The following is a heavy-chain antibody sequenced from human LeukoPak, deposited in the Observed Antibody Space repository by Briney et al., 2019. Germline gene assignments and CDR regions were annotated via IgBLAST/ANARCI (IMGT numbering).Heavy chain of an antibody. CDR1: GGSISSYY. J-gene: IGHJ5*02. Sequence: SETLSLTCTVSGGSISSYYWSWIRQPPGKGLEWIGYIYYSGSTNYNPSLKSRVTISVDTSKNQFSLKLSSVTAADTAVYYCARDDYDFWSGYLGANWFDPWGQGTLVTVSS. D-gene: IGHD3-3*01. CDR2: IYYSGST. CDR3: ARDDYDFWSGYLGANWFDP. V-gene: IGHV4-59*12.